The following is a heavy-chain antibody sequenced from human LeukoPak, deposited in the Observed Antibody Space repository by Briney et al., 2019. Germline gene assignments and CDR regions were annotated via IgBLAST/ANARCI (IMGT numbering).Heavy chain of an antibody. CDR3: AKVSYCSGGSCLRPFDY. D-gene: IGHD2-15*01. J-gene: IGHJ4*02. Sequence: GGSLRLSCAASGFTFSSYAMSWVRQAPGKGLEWVSAISGSGGSTYYADSVKGRFTISRDNSKSTLYLQMNSLRAEDTAVYYCAKVSYCSGGSCLRPFDYWGQGTLVTVSS. V-gene: IGHV3-23*01. CDR2: ISGSGGST. CDR1: GFTFSSYA.